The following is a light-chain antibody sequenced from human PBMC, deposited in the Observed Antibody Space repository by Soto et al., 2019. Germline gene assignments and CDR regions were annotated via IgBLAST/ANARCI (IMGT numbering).Light chain of an antibody. Sequence: DIQMTQSPSSLSASVGDRVTITCRASQSISRHLNWYQQKPGRAPKLLIYAASSLQSGVPSRFSGSGSGTDFNLTVSSLQPEDFATYYCQQSYSSPPLFTFGPGTKVD. V-gene: IGKV1-39*01. CDR1: QSISRH. CDR2: AAS. CDR3: QQSYSSPPLFT. J-gene: IGKJ3*01.